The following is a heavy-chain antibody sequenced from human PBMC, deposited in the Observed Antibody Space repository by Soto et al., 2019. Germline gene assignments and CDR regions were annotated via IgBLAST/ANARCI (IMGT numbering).Heavy chain of an antibody. Sequence: PGGSLRLSCAVSGFTFSDYEMNWVRQAPGKGLEWISYITSSGSITYYTASVQGRFTISRDNAKNSMYLQMNSLRVEDTAVYYCARSPFLECNWAQGTLVTVSS. CDR3: ARSPFLECN. CDR1: GFTFSDYE. D-gene: IGHD3-3*02. J-gene: IGHJ4*02. CDR2: ITSSGSIT. V-gene: IGHV3-48*03.